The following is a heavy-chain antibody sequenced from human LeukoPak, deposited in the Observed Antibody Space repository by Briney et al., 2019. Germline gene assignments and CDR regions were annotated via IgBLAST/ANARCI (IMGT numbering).Heavy chain of an antibody. CDR2: INPNGGST. Sequence: GASVKVSCKASGYTLTRYFIHWVRQAPGQGLEWMGIINPNGGSTSYPQKFQGRVTMTKDTSTNTVYMELSRLRSDDTAVYYCARPVGGIVVEYYFDYWGQGTLVTVSS. V-gene: IGHV1-46*01. J-gene: IGHJ4*02. CDR3: ARPVGGIVVEYYFDY. D-gene: IGHD2-2*01. CDR1: GYTLTRYF.